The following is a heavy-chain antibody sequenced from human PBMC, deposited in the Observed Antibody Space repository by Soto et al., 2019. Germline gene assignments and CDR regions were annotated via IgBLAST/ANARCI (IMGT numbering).Heavy chain of an antibody. J-gene: IGHJ6*02. CDR3: ARVGVFGSGSIVHGMDV. Sequence: SETLSLTCAVYGGSFSGYYWSWIRQPPGKGLEWIGYVSHSGSTNYNPSLRSRVTVSLDMSNNQFSLKLNSVTAADTAVYYCARVGVFGSGSIVHGMDVWGQGTTVTVSS. CDR1: GGSFSGYY. CDR2: VSHSGST. V-gene: IGHV4-59*01. D-gene: IGHD3-10*01.